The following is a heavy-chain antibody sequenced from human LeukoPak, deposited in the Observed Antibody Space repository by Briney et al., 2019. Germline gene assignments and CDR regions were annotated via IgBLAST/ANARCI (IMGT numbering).Heavy chain of an antibody. CDR2: ISSSSSYI. V-gene: IGHV3-21*04. J-gene: IGHJ6*03. D-gene: IGHD4-11*01. CDR1: GFTFSSYS. CDR3: ARYLDSNYYYYYYMDV. Sequence: GGSLRLSCAASGFTFSSYSMNWVRQAPGKGLEWVSSISSSSSYIYYADSVKGRFTISRDNSKNTLYLQMNSLRAEDTAVYYCARYLDSNYYYYYYMDVWGKGTTVTVSS.